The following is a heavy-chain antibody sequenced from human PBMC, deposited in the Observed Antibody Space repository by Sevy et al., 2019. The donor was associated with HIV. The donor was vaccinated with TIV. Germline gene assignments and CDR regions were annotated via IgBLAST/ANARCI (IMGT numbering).Heavy chain of an antibody. CDR3: AKDAGLENVLLSFRDLNTYFDY. V-gene: IGHV3-23*01. CDR2: ISGSGGST. CDR1: GFTFSSYA. Sequence: GGSLRLSCAASGFTFSSYAMSWVRQAPGKGLEWVSAISGSGGSTYYADSVKGRFTNSRDNSKNTLYLQMNSLRAEDTAVYYCAKDAGLENVLLSFRDLNTYFDYWGQGTLVTVSS. D-gene: IGHD3-10*01. J-gene: IGHJ4*02.